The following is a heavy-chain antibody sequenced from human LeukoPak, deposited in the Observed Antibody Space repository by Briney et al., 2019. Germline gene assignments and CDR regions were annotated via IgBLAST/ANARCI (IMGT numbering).Heavy chain of an antibody. CDR3: AREGSSGYYPNWFDP. CDR2: IYHSGST. Sequence: SEILSLTCTVSGYSISSGYYWGWIRQPPGKGLEWIGSIYHSGSTYYNPSLKSRVTISVDTSKNQFSLKLTSVTAADTAVYYCAREGSSGYYPNWFDPWGQGTLVTVSS. CDR1: GYSISSGYY. V-gene: IGHV4-38-2*02. D-gene: IGHD3-22*01. J-gene: IGHJ5*02.